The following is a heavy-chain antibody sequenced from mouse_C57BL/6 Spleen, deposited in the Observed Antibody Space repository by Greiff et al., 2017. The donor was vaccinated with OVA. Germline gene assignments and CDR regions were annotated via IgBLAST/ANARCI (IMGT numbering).Heavy chain of an antibody. CDR1: GYAFSSSW. J-gene: IGHJ3*01. CDR3: ARGADYDSFAY. CDR2: IYPGDGDT. V-gene: IGHV1-82*01. D-gene: IGHD2-4*01. Sequence: QVQLKQSGPELVKPGASVKISCKASGYAFSSSWMNWVKQRPGKGLEWIGRIYPGDGDTNYNGKFKGKATLTADKSSSTAYMQLSSLTSEDSAVYFCARGADYDSFAYWGQGTLVTVSA.